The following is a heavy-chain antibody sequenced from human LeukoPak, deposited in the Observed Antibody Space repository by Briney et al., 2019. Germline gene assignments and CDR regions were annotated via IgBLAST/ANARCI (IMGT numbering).Heavy chain of an antibody. Sequence: GGSLRLSCAASGFTFSSYAMSWVRQAPGKGLEWVSAISGSGGSTYYADSVKGRFTISRDNAKNTLYLQMNSLRADDSAVYYCAGTSTTCCNYWGQGTLVTVSS. J-gene: IGHJ4*02. CDR2: ISGSGGST. V-gene: IGHV3-23*01. CDR3: AGTSTTCCNY. D-gene: IGHD2-2*01. CDR1: GFTFSSYA.